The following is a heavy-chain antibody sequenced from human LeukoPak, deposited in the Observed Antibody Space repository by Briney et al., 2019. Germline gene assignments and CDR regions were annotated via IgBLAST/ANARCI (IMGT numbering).Heavy chain of an antibody. Sequence: PGGSLRLSCAASGFTFSSYAMSWVRQAPGKGLEWVSAISGSGGSTYYADSVKGRFTIPRDNSKNTLYLQMNSLRDEDSAVYYCAKDRDYGSGSGYYFDYWGQGTLVTVSS. CDR2: ISGSGGST. D-gene: IGHD3-10*01. J-gene: IGHJ4*02. CDR3: AKDRDYGSGSGYYFDY. CDR1: GFTFSSYA. V-gene: IGHV3-23*01.